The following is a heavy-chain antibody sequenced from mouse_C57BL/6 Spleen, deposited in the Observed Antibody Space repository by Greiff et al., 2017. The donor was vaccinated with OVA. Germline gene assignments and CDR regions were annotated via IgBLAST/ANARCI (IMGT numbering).Heavy chain of an antibody. D-gene: IGHD2-1*01. CDR2: IYPGSGST. V-gene: IGHV1-55*01. Sequence: VQLQQPGAELVKPGASVKMSCKASGYTFTSYWITWVKQRPGQGLEWIGDIYPGSGSTNYNEKFKSKAQLTVDTSSSKAYMQLSSLTSEDSAVYYCAGGNLYYYAMDYWGQGTSVTVSS. J-gene: IGHJ4*01. CDR1: GYTFTSYW. CDR3: AGGNLYYYAMDY.